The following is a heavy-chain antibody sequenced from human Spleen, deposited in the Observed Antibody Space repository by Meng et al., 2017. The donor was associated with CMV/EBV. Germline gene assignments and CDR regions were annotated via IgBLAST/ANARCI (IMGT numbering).Heavy chain of an antibody. Sequence: ASVKVSCKASGYTFTDYYLHWVRQAPGQGLEWMGWINPNSGGTNYAQKFRGRVTMTRHTSISTAYMELSRLRSDDTAVYYCARGPGNCYSSDDCYGMNFDYWGQGTLVTVSS. D-gene: IGHD2-21*01. CDR3: ARGPGNCYSSDDCYGMNFDY. CDR1: GYTFTDYY. J-gene: IGHJ4*02. CDR2: INPNSGGT. V-gene: IGHV1-2*02.